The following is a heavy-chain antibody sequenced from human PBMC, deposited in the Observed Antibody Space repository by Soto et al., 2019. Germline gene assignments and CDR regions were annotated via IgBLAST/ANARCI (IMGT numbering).Heavy chain of an antibody. CDR1: EFIFSSYA. J-gene: IGHJ4*02. D-gene: IGHD2-15*01. CDR2: ISNSGGST. Sequence: PGGSLRLSCAASEFIFSSYAMSWIRQAPGKGLEWVSAISNSGGSTYYADSVKGRFAITRDNSRNTLYLQLSSLRAEDTAVYYCVTYCSSGSCYSMTDYWGQGTLVTVSS. CDR3: VTYCSSGSCYSMTDY. V-gene: IGHV3-23*01.